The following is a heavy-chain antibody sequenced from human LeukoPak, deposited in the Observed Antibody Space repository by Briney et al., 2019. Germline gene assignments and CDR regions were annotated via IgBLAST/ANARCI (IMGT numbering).Heavy chain of an antibody. CDR3: ARLTCSGSSCSVGGGFDV. V-gene: IGHV4-31*03. CDR2: IFHNGGA. J-gene: IGHJ3*01. CDR1: GDSMSSGGYL. D-gene: IGHD3-3*01. Sequence: SETLSLTCSVSGDSMSSGGYLWTWIRQQPEKGLEWIAYIFHNGGAYASPSLQSRLDISMDTSQKTFSLKMSSVTAADTAIYYCARLTCSGSSCSVGGGFDVWGQGTVVTVS.